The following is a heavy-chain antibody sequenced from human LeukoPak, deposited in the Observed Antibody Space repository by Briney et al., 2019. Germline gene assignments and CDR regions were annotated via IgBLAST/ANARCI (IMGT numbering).Heavy chain of an antibody. D-gene: IGHD6-19*01. Sequence: SETLSLTCTVSGYSISSGYYWGWIRQPPGKGLEWIGSIYHSGRTFYNPSLKSRVTISVDTSKNQFSLKLSCVTAADTAVYYCARGASVVAGSDNALDIWGQGTMVTVSS. CDR1: GYSISSGYY. CDR3: ARGASVVAGSDNALDI. J-gene: IGHJ3*02. CDR2: IYHSGRT. V-gene: IGHV4-38-2*02.